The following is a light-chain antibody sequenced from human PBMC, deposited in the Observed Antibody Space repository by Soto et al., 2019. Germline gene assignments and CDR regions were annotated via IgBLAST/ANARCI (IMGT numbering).Light chain of an antibody. CDR2: GLT. CDR1: GDAVPYQL. Sequence: QSVLTQPASVSGVPGQSITISCSGDAVPYQLVSWYQHQPGKAPKPILYGLTERPAGVPTRFSGFKSGTTASLAISGLRFEDEADYYCASYAGPSSDVFGTGTKVTVL. V-gene: IGLV2-23*02. J-gene: IGLJ1*01. CDR3: ASYAGPSSDV.